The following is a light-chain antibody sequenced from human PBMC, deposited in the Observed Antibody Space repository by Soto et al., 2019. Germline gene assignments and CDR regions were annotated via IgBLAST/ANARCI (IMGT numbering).Light chain of an antibody. Sequence: ETGMTQPQPTWSVSPGEGPTLSAGASQTLNNNLAWYQQKPGQAPRLLFYGASRRATGVPARFSGSGSGTEFTLTISSLQSEDFAVYYCQHYNNGPRFGQGTKVDVK. CDR1: QTLNNN. CDR2: GAS. V-gene: IGKV3-15*01. CDR3: QHYNNGPR. J-gene: IGKJ1*01.